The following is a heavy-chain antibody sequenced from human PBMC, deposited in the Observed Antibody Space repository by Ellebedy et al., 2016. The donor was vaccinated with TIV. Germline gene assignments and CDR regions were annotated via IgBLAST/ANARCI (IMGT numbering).Heavy chain of an antibody. CDR1: GGSISSSTYY. D-gene: IGHD3-3*01. CDR3: ARTYYDCWSGFSAPYYFEY. J-gene: IGHJ4*02. V-gene: IGHV4-39*07. Sequence: MPSETLSLTCTVSGGSISSSTYYWGWLRQPPGKGLDWIGVIYYTGSTYYNPSLTSRVTISVDTSKNQFSLNLNSVTAADTAVYYCARTYYDCWSGFSAPYYFEYWGQGTLVTVSS. CDR2: IYYTGST.